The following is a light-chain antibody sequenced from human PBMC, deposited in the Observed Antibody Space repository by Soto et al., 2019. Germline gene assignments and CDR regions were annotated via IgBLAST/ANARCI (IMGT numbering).Light chain of an antibody. CDR2: EVS. J-gene: IGLJ2*01. Sequence: QSALTQPASVSGSPGQSITISCTGTSSDVGGYNYVSWYQQYPGKAPKLMIYEVSNRPSGVSNRFSGSKSGNTASLTISGLQAEDEADYYCCSYAGNYTLLFGGGTKLTVL. CDR1: SSDVGGYNY. CDR3: CSYAGNYTLL. V-gene: IGLV2-14*01.